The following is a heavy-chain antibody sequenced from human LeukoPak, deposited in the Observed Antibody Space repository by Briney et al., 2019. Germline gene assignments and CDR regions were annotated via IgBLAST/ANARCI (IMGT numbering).Heavy chain of an antibody. V-gene: IGHV3-9*01. CDR3: AKDRDSIAVAGTIFDY. D-gene: IGHD6-19*01. CDR2: ISWNSGSI. Sequence: GGSLGLPCAASGITFDDYAMHWVPQAPGKGLGWGPGISWNSGSIGYADPVKGRFTISRDNAKNPLYLQMNSLRAEDTALYYCAKDRDSIAVAGTIFDYWGQGTLVTVSS. J-gene: IGHJ4*02. CDR1: GITFDDYA.